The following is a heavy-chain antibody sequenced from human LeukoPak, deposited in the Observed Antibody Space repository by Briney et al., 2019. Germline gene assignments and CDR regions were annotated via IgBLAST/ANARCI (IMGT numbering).Heavy chain of an antibody. CDR1: GFTFSSYG. CDR3: AKDPHIVGLRPYYFDY. V-gene: IGHV3-23*01. D-gene: IGHD1-26*01. Sequence: PGGSLRLSCVASGFTFSSYGMSWVRQAPGKGLEWVSAISGSGSSRYYADSVKGRFTISRDNSKNTLYLQMNSLRAEDTAVYYCAKDPHIVGLRPYYFDYWGQGTLVTVSS. CDR2: ISGSGSSR. J-gene: IGHJ4*02.